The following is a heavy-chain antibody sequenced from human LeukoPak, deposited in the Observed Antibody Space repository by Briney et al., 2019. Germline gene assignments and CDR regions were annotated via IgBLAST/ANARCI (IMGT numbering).Heavy chain of an antibody. J-gene: IGHJ4*02. CDR1: GYRFTSYA. D-gene: IGHD6-13*01. V-gene: IGHV7-4-1*02. CDR2: INTNTGNP. CDR3: ARGGPGAGTVYSFDY. Sequence: AAVKVSCKASGYRFTSYAMNSVRQAPGEGVGWRGCINTNTGNPTYAQGFTGRFVFSLDTSASTAYLQISRLKTEDTAVYYCARGGPGAGTVYSFDYWGQRNLVTVSS.